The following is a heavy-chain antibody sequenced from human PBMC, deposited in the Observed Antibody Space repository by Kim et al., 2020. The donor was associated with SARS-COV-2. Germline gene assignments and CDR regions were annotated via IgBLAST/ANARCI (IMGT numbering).Heavy chain of an antibody. J-gene: IGHJ1*01. D-gene: IGHD1-7*01. CDR3: ARARTFPVRGVSWELCHL. CDR1: GFTFGDYV. Sequence: GGSLRLSCTTSGFTFGDYVLSWFRQAPGKGLEWVGFIRSIPDRATTKYAASLRGGFISSRDDSTGYLQMTSLKAEDTAIYYCARARTFPVRGVSWELCHLWGGGPLVTLS. V-gene: IGHV3-49*03. CDR2: IRSIPDRATT.